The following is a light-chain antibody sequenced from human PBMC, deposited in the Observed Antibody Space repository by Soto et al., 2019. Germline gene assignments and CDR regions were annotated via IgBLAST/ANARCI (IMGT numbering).Light chain of an antibody. Sequence: QSVLTQPPSASGNPGQRVTISCSGSSSNIGYHSINWYQHLPGTAAKLLIDGGDQRPSGFPDRFSGSKSGTSASLAISGLQSEDEGDYYCVTWEASLSGPVVGGGTQLTVL. V-gene: IGLV1-44*01. CDR2: GGD. J-gene: IGLJ7*01. CDR1: SSNIGYHS. CDR3: VTWEASLSGPV.